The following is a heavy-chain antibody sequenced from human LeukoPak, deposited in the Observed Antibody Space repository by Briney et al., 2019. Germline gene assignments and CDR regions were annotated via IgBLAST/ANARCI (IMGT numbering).Heavy chain of an antibody. D-gene: IGHD5/OR15-5a*01. CDR1: GFTFSSYW. CDR2: INGDGYST. Sequence: PGGSLRVSCAASGFTFSSYWLHWVRQAPGKGLVWVSRINGDGYSTAYADSVRGRFTISRDNTKNTVYLQMNSLRAEDTAVYYCSRSTDINWFDPWGQGTLVTVSS. V-gene: IGHV3-74*01. J-gene: IGHJ5*02. CDR3: SRSTDINWFDP.